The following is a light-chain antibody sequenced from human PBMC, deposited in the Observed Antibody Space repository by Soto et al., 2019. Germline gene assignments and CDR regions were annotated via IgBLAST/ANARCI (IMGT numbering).Light chain of an antibody. Sequence: DIQMTQSPSSVSASVGDRVTITCRASQAINNWLGWYQQKPGKAPKLLIYAASNLQSGVPSRFSGRGSGTEFTLTISSLQPDDFATYYCQQYNSYWTFGQGTKVDIK. V-gene: IGKV1-5*01. CDR3: QQYNSYWT. J-gene: IGKJ1*01. CDR1: QAINNW. CDR2: AAS.